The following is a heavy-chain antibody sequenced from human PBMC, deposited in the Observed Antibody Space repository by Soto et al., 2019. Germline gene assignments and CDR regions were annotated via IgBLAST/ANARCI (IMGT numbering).Heavy chain of an antibody. CDR2: INSDGYST. J-gene: IGHJ5*02. V-gene: IGHV3-74*01. D-gene: IGHD3-10*01. CDR3: ARGLPGRTDLSFGEVNFDP. CDR1: GFIFSSYW. Sequence: EVQLVESGGGLVQPGGSLRLSCAASGFIFSSYWMHWVRQAPGKGLVWVSRINSDGYSTTYADSVKGRFTISRDNTKNTLYLQMNSLRGEDTAVYYCARGLPGRTDLSFGEVNFDPWGQGTLVTVSS.